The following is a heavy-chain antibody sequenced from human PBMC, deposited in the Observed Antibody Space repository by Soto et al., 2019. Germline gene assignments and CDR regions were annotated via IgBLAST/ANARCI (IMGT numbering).Heavy chain of an antibody. D-gene: IGHD3-10*01. Sequence: GQALNLAYPVPGYSFSHDSMGDVRPLHGLCPGWMGIIFPGDSDTRYSPSFQGQVTISADKSISTAYLQWSSLKASDTAMYYCARIVVRGVMTYSRDYHGMDVWGQGTTVTVSS. CDR3: ARIVVRGVMTYSRDYHGMDV. CDR1: GYSFSHDS. V-gene: IGHV5-51*01. J-gene: IGHJ6*02. CDR2: IFPGDSDT.